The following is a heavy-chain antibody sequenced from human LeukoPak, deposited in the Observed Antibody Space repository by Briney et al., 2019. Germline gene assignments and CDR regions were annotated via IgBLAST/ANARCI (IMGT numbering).Heavy chain of an antibody. J-gene: IGHJ4*02. D-gene: IGHD6-19*01. V-gene: IGHV4-59*01. CDR3: ARVRYSSGWYLSYFDY. CDR2: IFYSGST. Sequence: IFYSGSTNYNPSLKSRVTISVDTSENQFSLKLSSVTAADTAVYYCARVRYSSGWYLSYFDYWGQGTLVTVSS.